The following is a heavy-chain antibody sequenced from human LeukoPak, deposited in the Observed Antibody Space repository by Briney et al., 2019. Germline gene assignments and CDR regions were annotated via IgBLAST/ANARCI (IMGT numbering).Heavy chain of an antibody. CDR3: ARAVAGTYYMDV. CDR1: GFTFSDYY. V-gene: IGHV3-11*01. J-gene: IGHJ6*03. D-gene: IGHD6-19*01. CDR2: SSTTSNTK. Sequence: PGGSLRLSCAASGFTFSDYYMTWTRQAPGKVLEWISYSSTTSNTKYYADSVKGRFTIARDNAKSTLYLQMSSLRVEDTGVYYCARAVAGTYYMDVWGKGTTVTISS.